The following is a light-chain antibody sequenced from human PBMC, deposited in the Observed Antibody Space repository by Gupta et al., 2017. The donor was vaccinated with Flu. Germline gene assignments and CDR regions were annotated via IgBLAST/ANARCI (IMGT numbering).Light chain of an antibody. CDR2: DDS. V-gene: IGLV3-21*02. J-gene: IGLJ1*01. CDR3: QVWYRSSDVYV. Sequence: SSVLTQPPSVSVAPGQTAKITCEGTNVASESVHWSQQKPDQAPVLVVYDDSDRPSGIPERFSGSNSGNTATLTVSRVEAGDEADYFCQVWYRSSDVYVFGTWTKLTVL. CDR1: NVASES.